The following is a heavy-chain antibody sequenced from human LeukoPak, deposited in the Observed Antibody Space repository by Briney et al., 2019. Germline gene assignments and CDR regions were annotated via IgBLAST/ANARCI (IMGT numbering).Heavy chain of an antibody. CDR1: GGSISSSNW. CDR2: IYHSGST. V-gene: IGHV4-4*02. D-gene: IGHD3-10*01. Sequence: SETLSLTCAVSGGSISSSNWWSWVRQPPGKGLEWIGEIYHSGSTNYNPSLKSRVTISVDKSKNQFSLKLSSVTAADTAAYYCARVRGAPHLAFDIWGQGTMVTVSS. CDR3: ARVRGAPHLAFDI. J-gene: IGHJ3*02.